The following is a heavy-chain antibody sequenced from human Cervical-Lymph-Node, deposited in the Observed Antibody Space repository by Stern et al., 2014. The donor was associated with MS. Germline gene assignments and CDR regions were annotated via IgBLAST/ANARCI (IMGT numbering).Heavy chain of an antibody. J-gene: IGHJ3*02. CDR2: IIPILGRG. CDR3: ARDQRHLGSGSFAFDI. Sequence: QVQLVQSGAQVKKPASAVKVSCTASGVSFSSYAFNWVRQAPGQGFEWMAGIIPILGRGNYAQKFQGRVTITADESINTVYLEVSGLRPEDTAVYYCARDQRHLGSGSFAFDIWGQGTMVTVSS. D-gene: IGHD3-10*01. V-gene: IGHV1-69*01. CDR1: GVSFSSYA.